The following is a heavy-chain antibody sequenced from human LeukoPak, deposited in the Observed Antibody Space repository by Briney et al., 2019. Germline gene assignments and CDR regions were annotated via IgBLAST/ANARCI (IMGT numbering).Heavy chain of an antibody. D-gene: IGHD3-9*01. J-gene: IGHJ4*02. CDR2: INAGNGNT. V-gene: IGHV1-3*01. CDR3: ARDPGQYYDILTGYYTPYYFDY. Sequence: ASVKVSCKASGYTFTSYAMHWVRRAPGQRLEWMGWINAGNGNTKYSQKFQGRVTITRDTSASTAYMELSSLSSEDTAVYYCARDPGQYYDILTGYYTPYYFDYWGQGTLVTVSS. CDR1: GYTFTSYA.